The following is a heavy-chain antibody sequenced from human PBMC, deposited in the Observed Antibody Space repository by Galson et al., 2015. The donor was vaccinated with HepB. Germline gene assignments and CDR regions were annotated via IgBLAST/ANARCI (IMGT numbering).Heavy chain of an antibody. CDR2: IYHSGST. Sequence: LSLTCAVSGGSISSGGYSWSWIRQPPGKGLEWIGYIYHSGSTYYNPSLKSRVTISVDRSKNQFSLKLSSVTAADTAVYYCARSYYDSSGYYYFDYWGQGTLVTVSS. D-gene: IGHD3-22*01. J-gene: IGHJ4*02. CDR1: GGSISSGGYS. CDR3: ARSYYDSSGYYYFDY. V-gene: IGHV4-30-2*01.